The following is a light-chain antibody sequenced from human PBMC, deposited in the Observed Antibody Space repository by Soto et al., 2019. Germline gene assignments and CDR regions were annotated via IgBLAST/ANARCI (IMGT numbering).Light chain of an antibody. CDR1: HSVPTNY. Sequence: EIVLTQSPGTLSLSPGERVTLSCRASHSVPTNYLAWYQQKPGQSPRLLIYGASTRDTCIPERFSGSGSGTEFTLTMSRLEPEGFAVYYCQDYGSSAWTFGQRTKVEIK. J-gene: IGKJ1*01. V-gene: IGKV3-20*01. CDR2: GAS. CDR3: QDYGSSAWT.